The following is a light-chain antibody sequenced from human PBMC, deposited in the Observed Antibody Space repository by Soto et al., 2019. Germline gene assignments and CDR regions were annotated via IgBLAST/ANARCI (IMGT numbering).Light chain of an antibody. J-gene: IGKJ4*01. CDR1: QSVSSY. CDR2: GAS. V-gene: IGKV3-11*01. CDR3: QQRSNWPPT. Sequence: EIVLTQSPATLSLSPGERATLSCKASQSVSSYLAWYQQKPGQAPRLLIYGASNRATGIPARFSGSGSGTDFTLTISSLEPEDFAVYYCQQRSNWPPTFGGGTKVDI.